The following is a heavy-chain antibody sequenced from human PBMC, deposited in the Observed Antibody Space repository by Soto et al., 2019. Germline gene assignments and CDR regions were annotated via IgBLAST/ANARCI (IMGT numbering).Heavy chain of an antibody. CDR1: GFTVSSNY. V-gene: IGHV3-66*04. CDR3: ASHRVSGY. J-gene: IGHJ4*02. Sequence: EVQLVESGGGLVQPGGSLRLSCAASGFTVSSNYMSWVRQAPGKGLEWVSVIYSGGSTYYADSVKGRFTISRDNSKNTLYLQMNSLSAEERAVYYCASHRVSGYWGQGTLVTVSS. D-gene: IGHD6-6*01. CDR2: IYSGGST.